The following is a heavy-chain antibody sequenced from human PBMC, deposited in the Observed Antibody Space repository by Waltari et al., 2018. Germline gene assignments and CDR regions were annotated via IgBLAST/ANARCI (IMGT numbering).Heavy chain of an antibody. CDR1: GGSISSYY. D-gene: IGHD4-17*01. V-gene: IGHV4-4*07. J-gene: IGHJ6*03. Sequence: QVQLQESGPGLVKPSETLSLTCTVPGGSISSYYWSWIRHPAGKGLEWIGRIYTSGSTNYNPSLKSRVTMSVDTSKNQFSLKLSSVTAADTAVYYCARDLVTTRYYYYYYMDVWGKGTTVTVSS. CDR2: IYTSGST. CDR3: ARDLVTTRYYYYYYMDV.